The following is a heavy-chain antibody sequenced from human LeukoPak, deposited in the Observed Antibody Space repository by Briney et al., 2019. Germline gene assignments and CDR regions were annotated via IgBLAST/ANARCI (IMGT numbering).Heavy chain of an antibody. V-gene: IGHV1-69*13. CDR3: AREEAELRVLDI. D-gene: IGHD1-7*01. J-gene: IGHJ3*02. CDR1: GGTFSSYA. CDR2: IIPIFGTA. Sequence: SVKVSCKASGGTFSSYAISWVRQAPGQGLEWMGGIIPIFGTANYAQKFQGRITITADESTSTAYMELSSLRSEDTAVYYCAREEAELRVLDIWGQGTMVTVSS.